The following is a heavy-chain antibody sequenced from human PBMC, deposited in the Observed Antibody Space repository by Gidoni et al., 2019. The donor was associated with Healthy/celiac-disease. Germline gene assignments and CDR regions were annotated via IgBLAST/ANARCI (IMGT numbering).Heavy chain of an antibody. Sequence: EVQLVESGGVVVQPGGSLRLSCAASGFTFDDYTMHWVRQAPGQGLEWVSLISWDGGSTYYADSVKGRFTISRDNSKNSLYLQMNSLRTEDTALYYCAKASGYSGSYGSFDYWGQGTLVTVSS. V-gene: IGHV3-43*01. CDR2: ISWDGGST. CDR3: AKASGYSGSYGSFDY. CDR1: GFTFDDYT. D-gene: IGHD1-26*01. J-gene: IGHJ4*02.